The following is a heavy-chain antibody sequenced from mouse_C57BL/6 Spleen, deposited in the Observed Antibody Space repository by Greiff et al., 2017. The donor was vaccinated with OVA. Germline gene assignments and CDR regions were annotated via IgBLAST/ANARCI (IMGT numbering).Heavy chain of an antibody. Sequence: QVQLQQSGAELVLPGASVKLSCKASGYTFTSYWMHWVKQRPGQGLEWIGDIDPTHRHHQPEQNPTGQSPLTVDKSSSTAYMQLSSLTSEDEAVYYGARRAYGRPELMEYWGQGTSVTVSS. V-gene: IGHV1-69*01. CDR3: ARRAYGRPELMEY. CDR2: IDPTHRHH. CDR1: GYTFTSYW. D-gene: IGHD6-5*01. J-gene: IGHJ4*01.